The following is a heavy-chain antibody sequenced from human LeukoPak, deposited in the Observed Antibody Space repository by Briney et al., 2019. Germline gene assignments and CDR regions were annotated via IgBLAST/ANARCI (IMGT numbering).Heavy chain of an antibody. CDR1: GGSISSYY. CDR3: ARGYYYGDYDYYYYGMDV. V-gene: IGHV4-59*01. D-gene: IGHD4-17*01. Sequence: SETLSLTCTVSGGSISSYYWSWIRQPPGKGLEWIGYIYYSGSTNYNPSLKSRVTISVDTSKNQFSLKLSSVTAADTVVYYCARGYYYGDYDYYYYGMDVWGQGTTVTVSS. J-gene: IGHJ6*02. CDR2: IYYSGST.